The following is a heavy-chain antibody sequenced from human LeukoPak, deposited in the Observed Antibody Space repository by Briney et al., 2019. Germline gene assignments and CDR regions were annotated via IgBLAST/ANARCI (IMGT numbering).Heavy chain of an antibody. CDR2: IWYDGNNK. V-gene: IGHV3-33*01. CDR1: GFTFSSYV. D-gene: IGHD6-13*01. CDR3: ASARPTSSWTAFDI. Sequence: GRSLRLSCAASGFTFSSYVMHCVRQAPGKGLEWVTMIWYDGNNKYYEDSVKGRFTISRDNSKNTLYLQMNSLRAEDTAVYYCASARPTSSWTAFDIWGQGTMVTVSS. J-gene: IGHJ3*02.